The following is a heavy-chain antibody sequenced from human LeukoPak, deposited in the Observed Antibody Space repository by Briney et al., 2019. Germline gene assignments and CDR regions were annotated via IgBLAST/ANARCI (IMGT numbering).Heavy chain of an antibody. CDR2: FENGCSP. J-gene: IGHJ3*02. CDR3: ARKVGYSYGIDI. CDR1: GFTDSRNH. Sequence: GGPLRLFCAASGFTDSRNHVSGVRRAPGKGLQWVSIFENGCSPYYAESVKGRLTISRDNSKNTLYLQMNSLRVEDTAVYYCARKVGYSYGIDIWGQGTMVTVSS. V-gene: IGHV3-53*01. D-gene: IGHD4-11*01.